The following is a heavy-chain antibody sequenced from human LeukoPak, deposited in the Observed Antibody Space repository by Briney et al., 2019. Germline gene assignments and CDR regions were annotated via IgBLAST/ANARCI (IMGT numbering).Heavy chain of an antibody. D-gene: IGHD3-10*01. CDR1: GFTFSSYG. CDR2: ISYDGSNK. V-gene: IGHV3-30*18. Sequence: GRSLRLSCAASGFTFSSYGMHWVRQAPGKGLEWVAVISYDGSNKYYADSVKGRFTISRDNSKNTLYLQMNSLRAADTAVYYCAKDLVRGVIKYYYYGMDVWGKGTTVTVSS. CDR3: AKDLVRGVIKYYYYGMDV. J-gene: IGHJ6*04.